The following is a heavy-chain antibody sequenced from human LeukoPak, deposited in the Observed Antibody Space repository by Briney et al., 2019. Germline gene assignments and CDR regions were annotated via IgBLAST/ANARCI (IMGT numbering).Heavy chain of an antibody. J-gene: IGHJ6*03. CDR2: MNPKSGNT. D-gene: IGHD6-19*01. CDR3: ARRAVDNSYYYYMDV. Sequence: ASVKVSCKASGYTFTSYDINWVRQVTGQGLEWMGWMNPKSGNTGYAQKFQGRVTITRNTSISSAYMEVSSLRYEDTAVYYCARRAVDNSYYYYMDVWGKGTTVTVSS. V-gene: IGHV1-8*03. CDR1: GYTFTSYD.